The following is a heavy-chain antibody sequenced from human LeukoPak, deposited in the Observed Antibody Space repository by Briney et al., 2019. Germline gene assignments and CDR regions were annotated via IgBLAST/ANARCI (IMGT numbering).Heavy chain of an antibody. CDR3: TRGGAAYSSGQNDY. Sequence: GGSLRLSCTASGFTFGDYAMSWVRQAPGKGLEWVGFIRSKAYGGTTEYAASVKGRFTISRDDSKSIAYLQMNSLKTEDTAVYYSTRGGAAYSSGQNDYWGQGTLVTVSS. CDR1: GFTFGDYA. D-gene: IGHD6-19*01. V-gene: IGHV3-49*04. J-gene: IGHJ4*02. CDR2: IRSKAYGGTT.